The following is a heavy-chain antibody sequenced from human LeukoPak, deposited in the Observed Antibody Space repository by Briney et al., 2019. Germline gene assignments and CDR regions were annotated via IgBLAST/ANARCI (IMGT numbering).Heavy chain of an antibody. V-gene: IGHV4-59*01. Sequence: PSETLSLTCTVSGGSISSYYWSWIRQPPGKGLEWIGYIYYSGSTNYNPSHKSRVTISVDTSKNQFSLKLSSVTAADTAVYYCATGRLEKGFDPWGQGTLVTVSS. CDR3: ATGRLEKGFDP. D-gene: IGHD1-1*01. CDR2: IYYSGST. J-gene: IGHJ5*02. CDR1: GGSISSYY.